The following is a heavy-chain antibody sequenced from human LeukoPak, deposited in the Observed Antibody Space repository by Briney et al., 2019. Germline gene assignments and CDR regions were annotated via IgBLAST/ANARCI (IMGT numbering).Heavy chain of an antibody. D-gene: IGHD1-14*01. J-gene: IGHJ5*02. Sequence: SETLSLTCAVYGGSFSGYYWSWIRQPPGKGLEWSGEINHSGSTNYNPSLKSRVTISVDTSKNQFSLKLSSVTAADTAVYYCARGLTPGMDWFDPWGQGTLVTVSS. CDR1: GGSFSGYY. CDR3: ARGLTPGMDWFDP. CDR2: INHSGST. V-gene: IGHV4-34*01.